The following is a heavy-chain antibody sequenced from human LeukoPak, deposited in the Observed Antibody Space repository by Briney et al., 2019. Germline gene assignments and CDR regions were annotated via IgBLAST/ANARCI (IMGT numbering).Heavy chain of an antibody. D-gene: IGHD2-15*01. CDR3: ARGSRCSGGSCYYRWFDP. CDR1: GGSFSGYY. Sequence: SETLSLTCAVYGGSFSGYYWSWIRQPPGKGLEWIGEINHSGSTNYNPSLKSRVTISVDTSKNQFSLKLSSVTAADTAVYYCARGSRCSGGSCYYRWFDPWGQGTLVTVSS. V-gene: IGHV4-34*01. J-gene: IGHJ5*02. CDR2: INHSGST.